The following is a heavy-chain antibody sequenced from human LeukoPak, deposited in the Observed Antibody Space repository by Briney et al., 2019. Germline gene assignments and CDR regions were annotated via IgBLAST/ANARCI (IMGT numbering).Heavy chain of an antibody. CDR1: GGSISSGSYY. CDR2: IYTSGST. CDR3: ARDAYSSGWKGGWFDP. V-gene: IGHV4-61*02. Sequence: TLSLTCTVSGGSISSGSYYWRWIRQPAGKGLEWIGRIYTSGSTNYNPSLKSRVTISVDTSKNQFSLKLSSVTAADTAVYYCARDAYSSGWKGGWFDPWGQGTLVTVSS. D-gene: IGHD6-19*01. J-gene: IGHJ5*02.